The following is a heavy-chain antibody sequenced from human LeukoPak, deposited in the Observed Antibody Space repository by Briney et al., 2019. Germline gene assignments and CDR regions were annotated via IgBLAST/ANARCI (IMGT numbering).Heavy chain of an antibody. D-gene: IGHD4-17*01. CDR3: AKAGTTVTTLSDY. CDR1: GFAFSSYG. CDR2: IWYDGSKK. V-gene: IGHV3-33*06. Sequence: GGSLRVSCAASGFAFSSYGMHWVRQAPGKGLEWVAVIWYDGSKKYYGDSVKGRFTISRDNSKNTLYLQMNSLRAEDTAVYYCAKAGTTVTTLSDYWGQGTLVTVSS. J-gene: IGHJ4*02.